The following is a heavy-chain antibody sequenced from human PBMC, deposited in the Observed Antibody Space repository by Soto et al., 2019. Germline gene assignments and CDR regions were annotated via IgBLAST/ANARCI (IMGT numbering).Heavy chain of an antibody. D-gene: IGHD2-8*02. CDR1: GFTFSSYG. V-gene: IGHV3-30*18. CDR3: AKDKVVYAMSHWFDP. J-gene: IGHJ5*02. Sequence: HPGGSLRLSCAASGFTFSSYGMHWVRQAPGKGLEWVAVISYDGSNKYYADSVKGRFTISRDNSKNTLYLQMNSLRAEDTAVYYCAKDKVVYAMSHWFDPWGQGTLVTVSS. CDR2: ISYDGSNK.